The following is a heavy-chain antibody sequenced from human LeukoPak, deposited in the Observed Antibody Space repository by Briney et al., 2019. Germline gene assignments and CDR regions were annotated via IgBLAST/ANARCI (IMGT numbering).Heavy chain of an antibody. V-gene: IGHV4-59*01. J-gene: IGHJ4*02. CDR2: MYYSGST. CDR1: GGSISSYY. Sequence: SETLSLTCTVSGGSISSYYWSWIRQPPGKGLEWIAYMYYSGSTNYNPSLKSRVTISVDTSKNLFSLKLSSVTAADTAVYYCARDDGYNFWYFDYWGQGTLVTVSS. D-gene: IGHD5-24*01. CDR3: ARDDGYNFWYFDY.